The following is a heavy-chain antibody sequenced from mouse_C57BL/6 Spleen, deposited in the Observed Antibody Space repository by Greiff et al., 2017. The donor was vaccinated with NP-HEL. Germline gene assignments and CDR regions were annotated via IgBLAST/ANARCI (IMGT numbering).Heavy chain of an antibody. V-gene: IGHV1-76*01. CDR1: GYTFTDYY. CDR3: ARKGGYYEDFDV. CDR2: IYPGSGNT. Sequence: QVQLQQSGAELVRPGASVKLSCKASGYTFTDYYINWVKQRPGQGLEWIARIYPGSGNTYYNEKFKGKATLTAEKSSSTAYMQLSSLTSEDSAVYFCARKGGYYEDFDVWGTGTTVTVSS. D-gene: IGHD2-3*01. J-gene: IGHJ1*03.